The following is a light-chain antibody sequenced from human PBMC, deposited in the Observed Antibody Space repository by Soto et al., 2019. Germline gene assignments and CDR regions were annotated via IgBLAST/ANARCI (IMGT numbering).Light chain of an antibody. CDR3: QQLNSYPQT. V-gene: IGKV1-9*01. CDR1: RGISSY. Sequence: IQCTPSPSSLSASVGASVTITCQASRGISSYLAWYQQKPGKPPKLLVYSASTLQSGVPSRFSGSGSGPDFTLTISSLQPEDSATYFCQQLNSYPQTFGQGTRLEIK. J-gene: IGKJ5*01. CDR2: SAS.